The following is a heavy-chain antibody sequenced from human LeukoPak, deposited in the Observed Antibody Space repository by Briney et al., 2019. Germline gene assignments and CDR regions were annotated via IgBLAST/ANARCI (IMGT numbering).Heavy chain of an antibody. J-gene: IGHJ6*02. CDR2: ISGNGGNT. D-gene: IGHD3-10*01. V-gene: IGHV3-23*01. CDR1: GFTFSSYA. CDR3: ARGQSGTPHYYYGMDV. Sequence: GGSLRLSCAASGFTFSSYAMSWVRQAPGKGLEWVSTISGNGGNTYYADSVKGRFTVSRDNSKNTLSLQMNSLRAEDTAVYYCARGQSGTPHYYYGMDVWGQGTTVTVSS.